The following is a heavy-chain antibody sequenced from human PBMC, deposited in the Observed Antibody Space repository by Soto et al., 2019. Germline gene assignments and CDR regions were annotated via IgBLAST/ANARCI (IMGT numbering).Heavy chain of an antibody. V-gene: IGHV1-3*01. CDR3: ATPQDYDGCLDS. CDR1: GYTFTNYA. D-gene: IGHD3-22*01. CDR2: INAGNGDT. Sequence: ASVKVSCKASGYTFTNYAMQWVRQAPGQSLEWMGWINAGNGDTRYSQKFQGRLTLTRDTPGNTAYLELNSLISEDTAVYYCATPQDYDGCLDSWGQGTLVTVSS. J-gene: IGHJ4*02.